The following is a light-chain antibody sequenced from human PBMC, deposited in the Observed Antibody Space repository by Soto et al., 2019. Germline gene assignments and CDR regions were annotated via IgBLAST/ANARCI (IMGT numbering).Light chain of an antibody. CDR3: QQRSNWPALT. J-gene: IGKJ4*01. CDR1: QSVSSY. CDR2: DAS. Sequence: EVVLTQSPATLTLSPGERATLACRASQSVSSYLAWYQQKPGQAPRLLIYDASNRATGVPARFIGSGSGTDFTLTISSLEPEDFAVYYCQQRSNWPALTFGGGTKGEIK. V-gene: IGKV3-11*01.